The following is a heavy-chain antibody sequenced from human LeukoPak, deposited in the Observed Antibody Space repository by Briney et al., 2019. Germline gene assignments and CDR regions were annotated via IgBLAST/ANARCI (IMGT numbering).Heavy chain of an antibody. CDR2: IYYSGST. Sequence: SETLSLTCTVSGDSIRSDSYHWGWLRQPPGKGLEWIASIYYSGSTNYNPSLKSRVTISVDTSKNQFSLKLSFVTAADTAVYYCARARVYCSSTSCSDWFDPWGQGTLVTVSS. CDR3: ARARVYCSSTSCSDWFDP. D-gene: IGHD2-2*01. V-gene: IGHV4-39*07. CDR1: GDSIRSDSYH. J-gene: IGHJ5*02.